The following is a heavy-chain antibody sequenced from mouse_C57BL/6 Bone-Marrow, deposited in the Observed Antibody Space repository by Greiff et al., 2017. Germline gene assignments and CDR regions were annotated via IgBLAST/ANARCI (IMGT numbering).Heavy chain of an antibody. J-gene: IGHJ2*01. Sequence: EVKLVESGGGLVKPGGSLKLSCAASGFTFNDYGMHWVRQAPEKGLEWVAYISSGSSTIYYADTVKGRFTISRDNAKNTLFLQMTSLRSEDTAMYYCARTPFITTVLDYWGQGTTLTVSS. CDR3: ARTPFITTVLDY. D-gene: IGHD1-1*01. CDR1: GFTFNDYG. CDR2: ISSGSSTI. V-gene: IGHV5-17*01.